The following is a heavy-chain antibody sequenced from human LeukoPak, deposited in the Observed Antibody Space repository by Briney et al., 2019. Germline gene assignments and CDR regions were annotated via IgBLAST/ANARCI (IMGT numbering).Heavy chain of an antibody. D-gene: IGHD2-15*01. Sequence: ASVKVSCKASGYTFTGYYMHCVRQAPGQGLEWMGWINLNSGVTNYAQTFQGRVTMTRDTSISTGYMELSRLRSADTAVYYCARARSSVNFDPWGQGTLVTVSS. CDR1: GYTFTGYY. CDR2: INLNSGVT. J-gene: IGHJ5*02. V-gene: IGHV1-2*02. CDR3: ARARSSVNFDP.